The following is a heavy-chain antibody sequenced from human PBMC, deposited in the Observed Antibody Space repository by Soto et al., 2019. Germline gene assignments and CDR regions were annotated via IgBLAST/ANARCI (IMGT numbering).Heavy chain of an antibody. D-gene: IGHD3-16*02. CDR1: GFSLNTPGVG. CDR2: LYWDDDQ. CDR3: ALKGFPTSYHYTEFFDH. J-gene: IGHJ4*02. V-gene: IGHV2-5*02. Sequence: QITLKEPGPILVKPTETLTLTCTFSGFSLNTPGVGVGWIRQPPGKALEWLALLYWDDDQRYSPSLESRLTITKDTSTNRAVLTMANMDPVDTATYYCALKGFPTSYHYTEFFDHWGQGTLVTVSS.